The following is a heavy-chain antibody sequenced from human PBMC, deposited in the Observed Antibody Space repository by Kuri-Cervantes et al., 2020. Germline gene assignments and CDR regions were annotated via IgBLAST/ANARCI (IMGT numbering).Heavy chain of an antibody. CDR3: ARSITIFGPTVDY. CDR1: GFTFISYS. D-gene: IGHD3-3*01. Sequence: GESLKISCAASGFTFISYSMHWVRQAPGKGLEWVAVISNDGSHMYYVDPVKGRFTISRDNSKNTLYLQMNSLRAEDTAVYYCARSITIFGPTVDYWGQGTLVTVSS. J-gene: IGHJ4*02. V-gene: IGHV3-30*03. CDR2: ISNDGSHM.